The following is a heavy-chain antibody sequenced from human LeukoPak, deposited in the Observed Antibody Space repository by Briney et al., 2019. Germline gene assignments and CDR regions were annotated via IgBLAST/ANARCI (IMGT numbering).Heavy chain of an antibody. D-gene: IGHD1-26*01. V-gene: IGHV3-64*02. CDR1: GFIFSREV. Sequence: AGGSLRLSCAASGFIFSREVMHWVRQAPGKGLEYVSTITSNGDSTYDAESVKGRFTISRDNSKDTLYLQMGSLRVEDTAVYYCVRDYSGTHSFDYWGQGTLVTVSS. J-gene: IGHJ4*02. CDR3: VRDYSGTHSFDY. CDR2: ITSNGDST.